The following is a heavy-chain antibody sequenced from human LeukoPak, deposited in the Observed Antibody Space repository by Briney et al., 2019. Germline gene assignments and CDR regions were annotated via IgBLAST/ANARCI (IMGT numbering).Heavy chain of an antibody. V-gene: IGHV3-21*01. CDR3: AELGITMIGGV. CDR1: GFTFSSYS. CDR2: ISSSSSYI. Sequence: GGSLRLSCAASGFTFSSYSMNWVRQAPGKGLEWVSSISSSSSYIYYADSVKGRFTISRDNAKNSLFLQIHSLRAEDTAVYYCAELGITMIGGVWGKGTTVTISS. J-gene: IGHJ6*04. D-gene: IGHD3-10*02.